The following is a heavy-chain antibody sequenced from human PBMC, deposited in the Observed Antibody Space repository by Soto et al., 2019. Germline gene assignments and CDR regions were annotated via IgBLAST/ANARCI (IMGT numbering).Heavy chain of an antibody. CDR1: GYIFPNYG. Sequence: GASVKVSCKASGYIFPNYGISWVRQAPGQGLEWLGWISPYSSNTNPAPSLQGRLTMTTDTSTRTAYMELRSLTSDDTAVYYCARDERDYCSGGECLYFDYWGQGTLVTVYS. D-gene: IGHD2-15*01. V-gene: IGHV1-18*04. CDR3: ARDERDYCSGGECLYFDY. J-gene: IGHJ4*02. CDR2: ISPYSSNT.